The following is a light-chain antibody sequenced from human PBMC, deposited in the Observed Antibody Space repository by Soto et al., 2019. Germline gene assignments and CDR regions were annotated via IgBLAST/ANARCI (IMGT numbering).Light chain of an antibody. CDR2: LNSDGSH. CDR3: QTWVAGIQV. V-gene: IGLV4-69*02. Sequence: QSVLTQSPSASASLGASVKLTCTLSSGHSNYAIAWHQQQPEKGPRYLMKLNSDGSHSKGAGIPDRFSGSSSGAERYLTISGLQSEDEAEYYRQTWVAGIQVFGGGTKLTVL. CDR1: SGHSNYA. J-gene: IGLJ3*02.